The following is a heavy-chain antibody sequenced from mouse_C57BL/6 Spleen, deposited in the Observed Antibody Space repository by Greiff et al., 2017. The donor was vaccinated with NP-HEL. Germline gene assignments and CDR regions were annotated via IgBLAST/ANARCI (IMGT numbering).Heavy chain of an antibody. CDR2: INPNNGGT. V-gene: IGHV1-22*01. CDR1: GYTFTDYN. J-gene: IGHJ1*03. Sequence: EVQLQQSGPELVKPGASVKMSCKASGYTFTDYNMHWVKQSHGKSLEWIGYINPNNGGTSYNQKFKGKATLTVNKYSSTAYMELRSLTSEDSAVYYCSRGRDYYGSSPWYFDVWGTGTTVTVSS. D-gene: IGHD1-1*01. CDR3: SRGRDYYGSSPWYFDV.